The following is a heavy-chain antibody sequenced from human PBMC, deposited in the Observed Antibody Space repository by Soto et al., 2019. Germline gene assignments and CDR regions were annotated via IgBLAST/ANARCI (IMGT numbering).Heavy chain of an antibody. CDR1: GFTFDDYT. D-gene: IGHD6-6*01. CDR3: AKGEYSSSHGYESFYYYYGMDV. J-gene: IGHJ6*04. V-gene: IGHV3-43*01. Sequence: PGGSLRLSCAASGFTFDDYTMHWVRQAPGKGLEWVSLISWDGGSTYYADSVKGRFTISRDNSKNSLYLQMNSLRTEDTALYYCAKGEYSSSHGYESFYYYYGMDVWGKGPAVTVSS. CDR2: ISWDGGST.